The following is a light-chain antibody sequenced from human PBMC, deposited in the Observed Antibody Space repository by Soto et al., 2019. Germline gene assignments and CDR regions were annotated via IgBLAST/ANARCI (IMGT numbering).Light chain of an antibody. Sequence: DIVMTQSPLSLPVTPGEPASISCRSSQSLLNSNGYNYFHWYLQKPGQSPQVVIYLGSNRASGVXDXSGGSGSGTGFKLKISRVEAEDVGFYYCMQTLQTPWTFGQGPKVEIK. CDR1: QSLLNSNGYNY. CDR3: MQTLQTPWT. CDR2: LGS. J-gene: IGKJ1*01. V-gene: IGKV2-28*01.